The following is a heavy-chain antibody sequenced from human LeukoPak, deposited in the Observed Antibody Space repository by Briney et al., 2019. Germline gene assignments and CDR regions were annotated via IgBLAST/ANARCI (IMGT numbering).Heavy chain of an antibody. Sequence: SETLSLTCTVSGGSISSSSYSWGWIRQPPGKGLEWIGSIYYSETTYYNPSLKSRVTISVDTSKIQFSLKLSSVAATDTAVYFCARLRFDFWSGYTHPYFDYWGQGTLVTVSS. CDR1: GGSISSSSYS. J-gene: IGHJ4*02. V-gene: IGHV4-39*01. D-gene: IGHD3-3*01. CDR2: IYYSETT. CDR3: ARLRFDFWSGYTHPYFDY.